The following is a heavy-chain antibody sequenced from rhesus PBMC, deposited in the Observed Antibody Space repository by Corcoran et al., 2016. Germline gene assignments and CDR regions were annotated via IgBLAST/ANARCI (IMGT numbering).Heavy chain of an antibody. CDR3: GRRAAAGPFFDY. CDR2: IGGSSDHT. V-gene: IGHV4-127*01. Sequence: QVQLQESGPGLVKPSETLSLTCAVSDDSISSGFGWSWLRPPPGKGLEWIGYIGGSSDHTNYNPSLKSRVIISKDTSKNQIARKLISVTAADTAVYYGGRRAAAGPFFDYWGQGVLVTVSS. CDR1: DDSISSGFG. D-gene: IGHD6S26*01. J-gene: IGHJ4*01.